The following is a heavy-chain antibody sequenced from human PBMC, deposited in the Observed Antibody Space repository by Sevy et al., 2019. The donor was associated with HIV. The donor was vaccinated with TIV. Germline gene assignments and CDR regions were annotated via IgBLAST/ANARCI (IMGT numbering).Heavy chain of an antibody. CDR2: AYYTSKWYY. D-gene: IGHD1-26*01. CDR3: VRDVRSGSFSRGFDY. V-gene: IGHV6-1*01. CDR1: GDSVSRNSGS. J-gene: IGHJ4*02. Sequence: QSQTLSLTCAISGDSVSRNSGSWNWIRQSPSRGLEWLGWAYYTSKWYYDYSASLKSRLSINPDTSKNQFSLQLNSVTPEDTAVYYCVRDVRSGSFSRGFDYWGQGTLVTVSS.